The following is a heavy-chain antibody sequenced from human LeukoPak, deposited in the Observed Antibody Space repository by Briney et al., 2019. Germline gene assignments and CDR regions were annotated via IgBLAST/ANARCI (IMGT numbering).Heavy chain of an antibody. CDR2: ISYDGSNK. V-gene: IGHV3-30*03. Sequence: GGSLRLSRAASGFTFSSYGMHWVRQAPGKGLEWVAVISYDGSNKYYADSVKGRFTISRDNSKNTLYLQMNSLRAEDTAVYYCARDGNWNYRPVAPGLDYWGQGTLVTVSS. J-gene: IGHJ4*02. CDR3: ARDGNWNYRPVAPGLDY. CDR1: GFTFSSYG. D-gene: IGHD1-7*01.